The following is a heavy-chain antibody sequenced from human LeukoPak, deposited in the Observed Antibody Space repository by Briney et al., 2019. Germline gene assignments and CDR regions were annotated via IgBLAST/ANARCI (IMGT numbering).Heavy chain of an antibody. CDR1: GFTFSNAW. D-gene: IGHD1-26*01. CDR3: ARDLTGRELPNY. J-gene: IGHJ4*02. CDR2: IKQDGSEK. Sequence: QTGGSLRLSCAASGFTFSNAWMNWVRQAPGKGLEWVANIKQDGSEKYYVDSVKGRFTISRDNAKNSLYLQMNSLRAEDTAVYYCARDLTGRELPNYWGQGTLVTVSS. V-gene: IGHV3-7*01.